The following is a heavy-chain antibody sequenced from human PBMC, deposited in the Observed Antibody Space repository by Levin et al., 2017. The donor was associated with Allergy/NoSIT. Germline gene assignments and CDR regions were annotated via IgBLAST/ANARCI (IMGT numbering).Heavy chain of an antibody. J-gene: IGHJ4*02. CDR2: IKSKTDGGTT. CDR1: GFTFSNAW. D-gene: IGHD3-10*01. V-gene: IGHV3-15*01. Sequence: LSLTCAASGFTFSNAWMSWVRQAPGKGLEWVGRIKSKTDGGTTDYAAPVKGRFTISRDDSKNTLYLQMNSLKTEDTAVYYCTTDPGGIDYYGSGSYSPQPVDYWGQGTLVTVSS. CDR3: TTDPGGIDYYGSGSYSPQPVDY.